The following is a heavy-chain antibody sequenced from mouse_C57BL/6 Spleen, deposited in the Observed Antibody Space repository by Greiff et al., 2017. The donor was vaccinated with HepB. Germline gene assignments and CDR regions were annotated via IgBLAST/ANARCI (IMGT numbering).Heavy chain of an antibody. CDR1: RFTFSSYA. Sequence: EVQLVESGEGLVKPGGSLKLSCAASRFTFSSYAMSWVRQAPEKRLEWVAYISSGGDYIYYADTVKGRFTISRDNDRNTMYLQMSRLKSEETAMYYCPRERRGGWYFDVWGTGTTVTVSS. CDR2: ISSGGDYI. CDR3: PRERRGGWYFDV. V-gene: IGHV5-9-1*02. D-gene: IGHD2-12*01. J-gene: IGHJ1*03.